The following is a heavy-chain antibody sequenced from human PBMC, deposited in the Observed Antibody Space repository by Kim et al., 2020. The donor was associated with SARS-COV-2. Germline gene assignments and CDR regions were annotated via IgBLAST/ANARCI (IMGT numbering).Heavy chain of an antibody. V-gene: IGHV3-9*01. Sequence: ADSVKGRFTISRDNAKKSLYLQMNSLRAEDTALYYCAKDLYDFWSGYCVHWGQGTLVTVSS. J-gene: IGHJ4*02. CDR3: AKDLYDFWSGYCVH. D-gene: IGHD3-3*01.